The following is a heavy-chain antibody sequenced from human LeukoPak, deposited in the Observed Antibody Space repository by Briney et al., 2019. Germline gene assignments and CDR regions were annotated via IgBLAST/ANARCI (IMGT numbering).Heavy chain of an antibody. CDR2: ISGSGGST. CDR3: AKEGYYYDSSGSRGGFDY. V-gene: IGHV3-23*01. D-gene: IGHD3-22*01. Sequence: PGGSLRLSCAASGFTFSSYAMSWVRQAPGKGLEWVSAISGSGGSTYYADSVKGRFTISRDNSKNTLYLQMNSLRAEDTAVYYCAKEGYYYDSSGSRGGFDYCGQGTLVTVSS. J-gene: IGHJ4*02. CDR1: GFTFSSYA.